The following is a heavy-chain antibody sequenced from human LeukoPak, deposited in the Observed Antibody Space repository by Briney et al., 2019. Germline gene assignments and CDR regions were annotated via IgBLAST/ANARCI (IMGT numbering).Heavy chain of an antibody. V-gene: IGHV1-46*01. J-gene: IGHJ4*02. CDR3: ARDRFVAVAGDSCDY. CDR1: GYTFTAQY. CDR2: INPSGGST. Sequence: ASVKVSCKASGYTFTAQYMHWVRQAPGQGLEWMGIINPSGGSTSYAQKFQGRVTMTRDTSTSTVYMELSSLRSEDTAVYYCARDRFVAVAGDSCDYWGQGTLVTVSS. D-gene: IGHD6-19*01.